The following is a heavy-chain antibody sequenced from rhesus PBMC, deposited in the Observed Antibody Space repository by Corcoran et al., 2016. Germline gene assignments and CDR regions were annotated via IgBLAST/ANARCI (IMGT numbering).Heavy chain of an antibody. D-gene: IGHD5-24*01. CDR3: ANGGSGYTRGFDY. CDR2: IRDVGGST. Sequence: EVQLVESGGGLVQPGGSLRLSCAASGFTFSSHGMSWVRQAPGQGLGWVSYIRDVGGSTYDAAFGNGRFQISRDNSKNTLSLQMNSLRAEYTDVYYCANGGSGYTRGFDYWGQGVLVTVSS. CDR1: GFTFSSHG. J-gene: IGHJ4*01. V-gene: IGHV3S5*01.